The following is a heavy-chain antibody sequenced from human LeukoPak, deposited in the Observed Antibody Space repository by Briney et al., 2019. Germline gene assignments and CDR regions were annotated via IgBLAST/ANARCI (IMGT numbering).Heavy chain of an antibody. V-gene: IGHV3-48*02. CDR2: ISSSSTI. CDR1: GFAFSTYS. CDR3: ARGIQLWSYYYYGVDV. D-gene: IGHD5-18*01. J-gene: IGHJ6*02. Sequence: GGSLRLSCAASGFAFSTYSMNWVRQAPGKGLEWVSYISSSSTIYYADSVKGRFTISRDNAKDSLYLQMSSLRDEDTAVYYCARGIQLWSYYYYGVDVWGLGTTVTVSS.